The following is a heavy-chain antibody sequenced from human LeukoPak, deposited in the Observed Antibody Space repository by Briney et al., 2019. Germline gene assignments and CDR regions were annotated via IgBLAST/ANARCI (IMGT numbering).Heavy chain of an antibody. CDR3: ARGEVGALTDFDF. Sequence: SETLSLTCTVSGGSISSGSYYWGWIRQPPGKGLEWIGSIYYSGSTYYNPSLKSRVTISVDTSKNQFSLKLSSVTAADTAVYYCARGEVGALTDFDFWGQGTLVTVSS. CDR2: IYYSGST. V-gene: IGHV4-39*07. D-gene: IGHD1-26*01. J-gene: IGHJ4*02. CDR1: GGSISSGSYY.